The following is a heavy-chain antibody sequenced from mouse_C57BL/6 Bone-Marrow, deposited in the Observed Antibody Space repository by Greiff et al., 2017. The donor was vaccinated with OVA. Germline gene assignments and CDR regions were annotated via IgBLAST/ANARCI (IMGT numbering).Heavy chain of an antibody. J-gene: IGHJ1*03. CDR3: ARPFYYYGSRWYFDV. V-gene: IGHV2-2*01. CDR1: GFSLTSYG. Sequence: QVHVKQSGPGLVQPSQSLSITCTVSGFSLTSYGVHWVRQSPGKGLEWLGVIWSGGSTDYNAAFISRLSISKDNSKSQVFFKMNSLQADDTAIYYCARPFYYYGSRWYFDVWGTGTTVTVSS. D-gene: IGHD1-1*01. CDR2: IWSGGST.